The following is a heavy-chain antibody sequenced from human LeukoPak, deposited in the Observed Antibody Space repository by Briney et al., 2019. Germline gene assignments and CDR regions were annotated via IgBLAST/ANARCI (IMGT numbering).Heavy chain of an antibody. Sequence: GGSLRLSCAASGFIFSDYYMSWVRQAPGAGLEWISYMSTSRSTIYYADSVKGRFTISRDNAKNLLYLQMNSLRAEDTAVYYCAKGPSDYGSDYWGQGTLVTVSS. CDR2: MSTSRSTI. CDR3: AKGPSDYGSDY. D-gene: IGHD4-17*01. V-gene: IGHV3-11*01. CDR1: GFIFSDYY. J-gene: IGHJ4*02.